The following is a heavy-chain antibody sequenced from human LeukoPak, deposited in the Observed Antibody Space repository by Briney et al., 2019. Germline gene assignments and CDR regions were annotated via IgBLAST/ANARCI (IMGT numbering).Heavy chain of an antibody. Sequence: GGSLRLSCAASGFTFSSYAMSWVRQAPGKGLEWVSTISGSGSGGSTYYADSVKGRFTISRDNSEDTLYLQMNSLRAEDTAVYYCAKLLAVTNSYYFNYWGQGTLVTVSS. J-gene: IGHJ4*02. CDR1: GFTFSSYA. V-gene: IGHV3-23*01. CDR3: AKLLAVTNSYYFNY. CDR2: ISGSGSGGST. D-gene: IGHD6-19*01.